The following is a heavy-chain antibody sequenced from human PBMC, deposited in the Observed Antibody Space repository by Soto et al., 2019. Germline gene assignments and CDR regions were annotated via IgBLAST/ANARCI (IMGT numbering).Heavy chain of an antibody. CDR3: ARDHGDYYGSYVDY. J-gene: IGHJ4*02. V-gene: IGHV3-30-3*01. CDR2: ISYDGSNK. D-gene: IGHD4-17*01. Sequence: QVQLVESGGGVVQPGRSLRLSCAASGFTFSSYAMHWVRQAPGKGLEWVAVISYDGSNKYYADSVKGRFTISRDNSKNTRYLQMNSLRAEDTAVYYCARDHGDYYGSYVDYWGQGTLVTVSS. CDR1: GFTFSSYA.